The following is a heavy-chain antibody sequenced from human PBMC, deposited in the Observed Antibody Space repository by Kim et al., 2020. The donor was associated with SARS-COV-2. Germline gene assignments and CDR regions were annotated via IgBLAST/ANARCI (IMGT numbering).Heavy chain of an antibody. Sequence: GESLKISCKGSGYSFASFWISWVRQMPGKGLEWMGSIDPSDSYTKYSPSFQGHVTISVDKSISTAYLQWSSLKASDTAMFYCARGYSSSWYAAGYWGQGTLVTVSS. V-gene: IGHV5-10-1*01. J-gene: IGHJ4*02. D-gene: IGHD6-13*01. CDR3: ARGYSSSWYAAGY. CDR1: GYSFASFW. CDR2: IDPSDSYT.